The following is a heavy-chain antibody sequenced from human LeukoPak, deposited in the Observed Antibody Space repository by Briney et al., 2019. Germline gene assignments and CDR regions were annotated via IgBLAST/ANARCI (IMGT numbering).Heavy chain of an antibody. J-gene: IGHJ6*02. CDR3: ARDPGYGGNYYYYGMDV. CDR1: GFTFSDYY. D-gene: IGHD4-23*01. Sequence: GGSLRLSCAASGFTFSDYYMSWIRQAPGKGLEWVSYISSSGSTIYYADSVKGRFTISRDNAKNSLYLQMNSLRAENTAVYYCARDPGYGGNYYYYGMDVWGQGTTVTVSS. CDR2: ISSSGSTI. V-gene: IGHV3-11*01.